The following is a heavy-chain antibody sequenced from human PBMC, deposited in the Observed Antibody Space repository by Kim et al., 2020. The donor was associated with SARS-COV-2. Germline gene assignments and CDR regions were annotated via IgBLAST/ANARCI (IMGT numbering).Heavy chain of an antibody. D-gene: IGHD2-2*01. CDR1: GYSFTSYW. Sequence: GESLKISCKGSGYSFTSYWIAWVRQTPGKGPEWMGIIYPGDSDTTYSPSFQGQVTISADKSITTAYLQWSTLKASDTAMYYCARGRDYCTSTNSCYVDYW. V-gene: IGHV5-51*01. J-gene: IGHJ4*01. CDR2: IYPGDSDT. CDR3: ARGRDYCTSTNSCYVDY.